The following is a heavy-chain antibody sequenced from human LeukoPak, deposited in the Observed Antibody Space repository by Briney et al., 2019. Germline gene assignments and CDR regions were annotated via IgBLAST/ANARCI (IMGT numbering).Heavy chain of an antibody. Sequence: PGGSLRLSCAASGFTVSSNYMSWVRQAPGKGLEWVSVIYSGGSTYYADSVKGRFTISRDNSKNTLYLQMSSLRAEDTAVYYCARATMTTVTSYDYWGQGTLVTVSS. J-gene: IGHJ4*02. V-gene: IGHV3-66*01. CDR3: ARATMTTVTSYDY. D-gene: IGHD4-17*01. CDR2: IYSGGST. CDR1: GFTVSSNY.